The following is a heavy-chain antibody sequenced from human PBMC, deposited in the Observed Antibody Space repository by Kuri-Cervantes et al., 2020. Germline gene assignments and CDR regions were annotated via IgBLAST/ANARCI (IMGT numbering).Heavy chain of an antibody. CDR2: ISSSSSTI. CDR3: ARDDRGGHDFWSGSYYYYYMDV. CDR1: GFTFSGYS. J-gene: IGHJ6*03. Sequence: GESLKISCAASGFTFSGYSMNWVRQAPGKGLEWVSYISSSSSTIHYADSVKGRFTISRDNAKNSLYLQMSSLRAEDTAVYYCARDDRGGHDFWSGSYYYYYMDVWGKGTTVTVSS. V-gene: IGHV3-48*01. D-gene: IGHD3-3*01.